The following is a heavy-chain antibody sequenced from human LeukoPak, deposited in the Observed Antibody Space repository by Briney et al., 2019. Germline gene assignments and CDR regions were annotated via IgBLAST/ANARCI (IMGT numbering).Heavy chain of an antibody. D-gene: IGHD3-22*01. CDR1: GFTFSSYA. V-gene: IGHV3-23*01. Sequence: PGGSLRLSCAASGFTFSSYAMSWVRQAPGKGLEWVSGINYSGGSTYYADSVKGRFTISRDNSKNTLYLQMNSLRAEDTAVYYCAKLGGYYDSRALRYFDFWGQGTLVTVSS. CDR2: INYSGGST. CDR3: AKLGGYYDSRALRYFDF. J-gene: IGHJ4*02.